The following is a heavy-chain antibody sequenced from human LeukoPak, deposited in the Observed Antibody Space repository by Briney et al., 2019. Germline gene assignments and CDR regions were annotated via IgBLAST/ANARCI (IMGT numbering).Heavy chain of an antibody. CDR2: IYYSGST. CDR3: ARDEGYFHY. V-gene: IGHV4-59*01. CDR1: GGSISGYY. J-gene: IGHJ4*02. Sequence: SETLSLTCTVSGGSISGYYWSWIRQPPGKGLEWIGYIYYSGSTNYNPSLKSRVTISVDASKNQFSLKLSSVTAADTAVYYCARDEGYFHYWGQGTLVTVSS. D-gene: IGHD3-22*01.